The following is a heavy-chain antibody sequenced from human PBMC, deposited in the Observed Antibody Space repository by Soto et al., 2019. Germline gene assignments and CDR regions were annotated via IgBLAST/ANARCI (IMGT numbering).Heavy chain of an antibody. J-gene: IGHJ6*02. CDR2: INSDGSST. CDR1: GFTFSSYW. D-gene: IGHD3-10*01. Sequence: EVQLVESGGGLVQPGGSLRLSCAASGFTFSSYWMHWVRQAPGKGLVWVSRINSDGSSTSYADSVKGRFTISSDNAKNTLYLQMNSLRAEDTAVYYCARDDGDYYYGMDVWGQGTTVTVSS. V-gene: IGHV3-74*01. CDR3: ARDDGDYYYGMDV.